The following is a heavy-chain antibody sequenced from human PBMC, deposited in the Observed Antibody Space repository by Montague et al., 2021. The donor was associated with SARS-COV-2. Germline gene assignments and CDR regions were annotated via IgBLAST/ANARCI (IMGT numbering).Heavy chain of an antibody. CDR2: IFHSGTT. CDR3: VRESTGSSQAS. CDR1: GGSIVTGDYY. V-gene: IGHV4-39*02. D-gene: IGHD6-6*01. Sequence: SETLSLTCSVSGGSIVTGDYYCAWSRQPPGKGLEWIGSIFHSGTTYYAPSPRGRVTISVDTSKNQSSLKSNSVTAADTAFYYCVRESTGSSQASWGQGTLVTVSS. J-gene: IGHJ5*02.